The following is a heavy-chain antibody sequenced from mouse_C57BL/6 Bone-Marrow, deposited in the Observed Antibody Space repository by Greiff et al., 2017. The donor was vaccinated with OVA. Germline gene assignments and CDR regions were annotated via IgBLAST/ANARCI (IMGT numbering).Heavy chain of an antibody. Sequence: EVKLMESGGGLVQSGRSLRLSCATSGFTFSDFYMEWVRQAPGKGLEWIAASRNKANDYTTEYSASVKGRFIVSRDTSQSILYLQMNALRAEDTAIYYCARDARPWGYFDVGGTGTTVTVYS. CDR1: GFTFSDFY. CDR3: ARDARPWGYFDV. CDR2: SRNKANDYTT. D-gene: IGHD4-1*01. J-gene: IGHJ1*03. V-gene: IGHV7-1*01.